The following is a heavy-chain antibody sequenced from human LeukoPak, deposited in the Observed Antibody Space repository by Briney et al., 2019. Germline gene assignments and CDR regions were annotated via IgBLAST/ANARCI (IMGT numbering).Heavy chain of an antibody. J-gene: IGHJ3*02. CDR1: GFTFSSYS. D-gene: IGHD2-2*01. CDR3: ARENGDLVVVPAVYNDAFDI. V-gene: IGHV3-21*01. Sequence: GGSLRLSCAASGFTFSSYSMNWVRQAPGKGLEWVSSISSSSSYIYYADSVKGRFTISRDNAKSSLYLQMNSLRAEDTAVYYCARENGDLVVVPAVYNDAFDIWGQGTMVTVSS. CDR2: ISSSSSYI.